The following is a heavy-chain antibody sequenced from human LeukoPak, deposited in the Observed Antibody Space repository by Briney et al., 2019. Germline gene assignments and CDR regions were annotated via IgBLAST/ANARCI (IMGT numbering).Heavy chain of an antibody. CDR3: ARGRSFLTVTDAFDI. V-gene: IGHV1-69*13. J-gene: IGHJ3*02. CDR1: GGTFSSYA. D-gene: IGHD4-11*01. CDR2: IIPIFGTA. Sequence: ASVKVSCKASGGTFSSYAISWVRQAPGQGLEWMGGIIPIFGTANYAQKFQGRVTITADESTSTAYMELSSLRSEDTAVYYCARGRSFLTVTDAFDIWGQGTMVTVSS.